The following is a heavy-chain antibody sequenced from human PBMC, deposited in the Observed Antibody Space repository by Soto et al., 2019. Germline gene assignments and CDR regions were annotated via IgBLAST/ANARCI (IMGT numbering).Heavy chain of an antibody. CDR3: AKDADSYGLDRLYYFDY. CDR1: GFTFSSYA. J-gene: IGHJ4*02. CDR2: ISGSGGST. D-gene: IGHD5-18*01. V-gene: IGHV3-23*01. Sequence: EVQLLESGGGLVQPGGSLRLSCAASGFTFSSYAMSWVRQAPGKGLEWVSAISGSGGSTYYADSVKGRFTNSRDNSKNTLYLQMNGLRAEDTAVYYCAKDADSYGLDRLYYFDYWGQGTLVTVSS.